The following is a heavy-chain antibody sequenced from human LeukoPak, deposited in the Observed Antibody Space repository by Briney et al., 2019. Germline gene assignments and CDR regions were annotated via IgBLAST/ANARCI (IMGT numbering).Heavy chain of an antibody. V-gene: IGHV3-48*03. CDR1: GFTFSSYE. Sequence: GGSLRLSCAASGFTFSSYEMNWVRQAPGKGREWVSYISSSGSTIYYADSVKGRFTISRDNAKNSLYLQMNSLRAEDTAVYYCARGLTMVRGALRWFDPWGQGTLVTVSS. CDR2: ISSSGSTI. D-gene: IGHD3-10*01. CDR3: ARGLTMVRGALRWFDP. J-gene: IGHJ5*02.